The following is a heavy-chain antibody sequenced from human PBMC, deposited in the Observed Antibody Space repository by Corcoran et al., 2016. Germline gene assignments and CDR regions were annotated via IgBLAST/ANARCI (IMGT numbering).Heavy chain of an antibody. V-gene: IGHV1-18*01. J-gene: IGHJ3*02. CDR2: ISAYNGNA. D-gene: IGHD3-22*01. CDR1: GYTFTSYA. Sequence: QVQLVQSGAEVKKPGASVKVSCKASGYTFTSYAISWVRQAPGQGLEWMGWISAYNGNANYAQKVQGRVTMTTDTSTSTAYMELRSLRYDDTAVYYCARDMIVVIIEDLDAFDIWGQGTMVTVSS. CDR3: ARDMIVVIIEDLDAFDI.